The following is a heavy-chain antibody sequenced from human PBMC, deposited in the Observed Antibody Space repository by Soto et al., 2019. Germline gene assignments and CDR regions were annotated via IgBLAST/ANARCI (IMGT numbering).Heavy chain of an antibody. Sequence: PSATLSITCAVAGGSISRGGFSWSWIRQPPGKGLEWIGYIYHSGSTYYNPSLKSRVTISVDRSKNQFSLKLSSVTAADTAVYYCASGDYGDSYYYYGMDVWGQGTTVTVSS. CDR1: GGSISRGGFS. V-gene: IGHV4-30-2*01. D-gene: IGHD4-17*01. J-gene: IGHJ6*02. CDR2: IYHSGST. CDR3: ASGDYGDSYYYYGMDV.